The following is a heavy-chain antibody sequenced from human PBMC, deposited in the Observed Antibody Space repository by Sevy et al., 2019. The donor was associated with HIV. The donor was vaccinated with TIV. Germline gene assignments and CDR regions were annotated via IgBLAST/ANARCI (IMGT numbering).Heavy chain of an antibody. V-gene: IGHV3-49*03. CDR2: IRSKAYGGTT. J-gene: IGHJ4*02. CDR3: TRSGLVVVADSDY. D-gene: IGHD2-15*01. Sequence: QLGGSLRLSCTASGFTFGDYAMSWFRQAPGKGLEWVGFIRSKAYGGTTEYAASVNSRFTISRDDSKSIAYLQMNSLKTEDTAVYYCTRSGLVVVADSDYWGQGTLVTVSS. CDR1: GFTFGDYA.